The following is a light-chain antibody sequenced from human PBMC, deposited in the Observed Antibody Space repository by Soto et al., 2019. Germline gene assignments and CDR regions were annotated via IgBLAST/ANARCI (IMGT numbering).Light chain of an antibody. J-gene: IGKJ2*01. CDR3: QQYYSYPMYT. CDR2: AAS. Sequence: AIRMTQSPSSFSASTGDRVTITCRASQGISSYLAWYQQKPVKAPKLLIYAASTLPIGVPSRFSGSGSGTDFTLTISCLQSEDFATYYCQQYYSYPMYTFGQGTKLEIK. CDR1: QGISSY. V-gene: IGKV1-8*01.